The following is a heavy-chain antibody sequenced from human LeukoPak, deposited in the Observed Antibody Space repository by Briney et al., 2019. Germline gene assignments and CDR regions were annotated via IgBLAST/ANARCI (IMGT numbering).Heavy chain of an antibody. CDR2: ISYSGST. CDR1: GGSISSYY. Sequence: SETLSLTCTVSGGSISSYYWSWIRQPPGKGLEWIGYISYSGSTISNPSLKSRVTISVDTSKNQFSLKLSSVTAADTAVYYCARRITYCSSTSCSLGPIDYWGQGTLVTVSS. J-gene: IGHJ4*02. CDR3: ARRITYCSSTSCSLGPIDY. V-gene: IGHV4-59*08. D-gene: IGHD2-2*01.